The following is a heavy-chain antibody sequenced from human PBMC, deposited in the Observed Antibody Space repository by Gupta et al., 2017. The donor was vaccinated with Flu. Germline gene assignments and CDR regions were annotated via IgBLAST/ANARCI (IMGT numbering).Heavy chain of an antibody. J-gene: IGHJ4*02. CDR2: ITGGGDGT. CDR1: GFPFSDFA. D-gene: IGHD4-17*01. Sequence: EIQLLESGGDLVQPGGSLRLSCAASGFPFSDFAINWVRQAPGKGLQWASSITGGGDGTYFADSVRGRFTITRDNSKNTVFLEMNFLTAGDTAMYYCAKDSRYYGDPLGYSAYWGQGTMVIVSS. V-gene: IGHV3-23*01. CDR3: AKDSRYYGDPLGYSAY.